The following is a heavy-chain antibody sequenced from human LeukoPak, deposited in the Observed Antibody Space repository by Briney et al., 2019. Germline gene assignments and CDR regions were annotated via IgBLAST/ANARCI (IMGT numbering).Heavy chain of an antibody. V-gene: IGHV3-15*01. Sequence: GGSLRLSCAASGLTFTNAWMMWVRHVPGKGLEWVGRIKSKIDGGTIDYGAPVKGRFSVSRDYSKNILYLQMSSLKTEDTAVYYCTTLEPDYYGLSHYDVYYMDVWGKGTTVTVSS. J-gene: IGHJ6*03. CDR2: IKSKIDGGTI. CDR1: GLTFTNAW. D-gene: IGHD3-10*01. CDR3: TTLEPDYYGLSHYDVYYMDV.